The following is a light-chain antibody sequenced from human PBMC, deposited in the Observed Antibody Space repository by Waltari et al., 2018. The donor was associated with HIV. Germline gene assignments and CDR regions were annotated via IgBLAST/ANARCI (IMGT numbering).Light chain of an antibody. CDR2: DTS. CDR3: QQYGSSVT. V-gene: IGKV3-20*01. J-gene: IGKJ3*01. CDR1: QSVSNY. Sequence: IVLTQSPGTLSLSPGQRATLPCRASQSVSNYLAWYQQKPGQAPRLLIYDTSTRADDFPDRCSGSGSGTDFTLTINRLEPEDFAIYYCQQYGSSVTFGPGTKVDIK.